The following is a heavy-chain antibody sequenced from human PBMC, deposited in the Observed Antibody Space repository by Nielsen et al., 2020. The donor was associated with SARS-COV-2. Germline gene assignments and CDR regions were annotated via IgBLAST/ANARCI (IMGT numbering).Heavy chain of an antibody. CDR3: AKDNNVWGSYAEYYFDY. D-gene: IGHD3-16*01. Sequence: LKISCAAPGFTFSSYGMHWVRQAPGKGLEWVAVISYDGSNKYYADSVKGRFTISRDNSKNTLYLQMNSLRAEDTAVYYCAKDNNVWGSYAEYYFDYWGQGTLVTVSS. J-gene: IGHJ4*02. CDR1: GFTFSSYG. V-gene: IGHV3-30*18. CDR2: ISYDGSNK.